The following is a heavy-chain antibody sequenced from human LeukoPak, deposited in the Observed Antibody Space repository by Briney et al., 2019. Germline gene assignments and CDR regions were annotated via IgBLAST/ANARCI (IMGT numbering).Heavy chain of an antibody. J-gene: IGHJ3*02. V-gene: IGHV3-21*01. CDR2: ISSSSSYI. Sequence: GGSLRLSCAASGFTFSSYSMSWVRQAPGKGLEWVSSISSSSSYIYYADSVKGRFTISRDNAKNSLYLQMNSLRAEDTAVYYCAREEYSSGWYVGAFDIWGQGTMVTVSS. D-gene: IGHD6-19*01. CDR1: GFTFSSYS. CDR3: AREEYSSGWYVGAFDI.